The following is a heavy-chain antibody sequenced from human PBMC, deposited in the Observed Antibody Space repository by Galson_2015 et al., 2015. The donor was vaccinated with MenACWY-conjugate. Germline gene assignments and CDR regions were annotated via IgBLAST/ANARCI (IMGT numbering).Heavy chain of an antibody. D-gene: IGHD3-22*01. CDR1: GFTFSTYS. Sequence: SLRLSCAASGFTFSTYSMNWVRQAPGKGLEWVSYISSSSSTIYYADSVKGRFTISRDNAKNSLYLQMNTLRDKDTAVYYCARADSSGYRIWGQGTMVTVSS. CDR3: ARADSSGYRI. CDR2: ISSSSSTI. J-gene: IGHJ3*02. V-gene: IGHV3-48*02.